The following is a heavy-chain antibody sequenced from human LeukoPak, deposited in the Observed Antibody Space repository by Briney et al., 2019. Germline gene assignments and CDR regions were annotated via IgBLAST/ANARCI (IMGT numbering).Heavy chain of an antibody. CDR3: ARAGVVVTAKWFDP. D-gene: IGHD2-21*02. V-gene: IGHV1-46*01. J-gene: IGHJ5*02. CDR1: GYTFTSYY. CDR2: INPSGGST. Sequence: ASVKVSCKASGYTFTSYYMHWVRQAPGQGLEWMGIINPSGGSTSYAQKFQGRVTMTRDMSTSTVYMEPSSLRSEDTAVYYRARAGVVVTAKWFDPWGQGTLVTVSS.